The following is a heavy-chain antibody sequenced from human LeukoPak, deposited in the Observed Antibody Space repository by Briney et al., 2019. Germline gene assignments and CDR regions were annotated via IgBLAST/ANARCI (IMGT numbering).Heavy chain of an antibody. Sequence: GGSLRLSCAASGFTFTTYGLHWVRQAPGKGLEWVSHIYSSDTTYADSVKGRFTISRDNAKNSLYLQMNSLRDEDTAVYYCARDLHYAFDIWGQGTMVTASS. J-gene: IGHJ3*02. CDR3: ARDLHYAFDI. CDR2: IYSSDTT. V-gene: IGHV3-48*02. CDR1: GFTFTTYG. D-gene: IGHD3-10*01.